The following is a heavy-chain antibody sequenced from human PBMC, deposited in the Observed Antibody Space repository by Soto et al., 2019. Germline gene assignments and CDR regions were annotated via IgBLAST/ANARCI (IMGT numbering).Heavy chain of an antibody. V-gene: IGHV1-3*01. CDR3: AGNTGTYFTGLDY. Sequence: GASVKVSCKASGYTFTSYAMHWVRQAPGQRLEWMGWINAGNGNTKYSQKFQGRVTITRDTSASTAYMELSSLRSEDTAMFYCAGNTGTYFTGLDYWGQGTRVTVSS. J-gene: IGHJ4*02. CDR2: INAGNGNT. CDR1: GYTFTSYA. D-gene: IGHD1-26*01.